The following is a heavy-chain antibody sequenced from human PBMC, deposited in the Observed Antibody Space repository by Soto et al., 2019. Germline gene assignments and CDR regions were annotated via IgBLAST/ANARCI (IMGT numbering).Heavy chain of an antibody. CDR1: GYTFPSYG. CDR3: ARDSSQDYYYYYGMEV. Sequence: QVQLVQSGAEVKNPGASVKFSCKASGYTFPSYGISWVRQAPGQGLEWMGWISSYNGNTNYAQKLQGRVTMTTDTATSTAYTELMSLRTDDTAVYYCARDSSQDYYYYYGMEVWGQGTTVTVSS. J-gene: IGHJ6*02. D-gene: IGHD6-19*01. V-gene: IGHV1-18*01. CDR2: ISSYNGNT.